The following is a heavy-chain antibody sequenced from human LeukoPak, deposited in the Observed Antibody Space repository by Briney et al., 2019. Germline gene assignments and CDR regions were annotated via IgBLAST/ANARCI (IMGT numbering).Heavy chain of an antibody. D-gene: IGHD5-18*01. Sequence: GASVKVSCKASGYTFTSYGISWVRQAPGQGLEWMGWISAYNGNTNYAQKLQGRVTMTTDTSTSTAYMELRSLRSDDTAVYYCARDYASRYSYGYELGNWGQGTLVTVSS. CDR3: ARDYASRYSYGYELGN. V-gene: IGHV1-18*01. CDR1: GYTFTSYG. J-gene: IGHJ4*02. CDR2: ISAYNGNT.